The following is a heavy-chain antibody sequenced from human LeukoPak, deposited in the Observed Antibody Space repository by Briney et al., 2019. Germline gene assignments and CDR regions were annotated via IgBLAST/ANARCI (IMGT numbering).Heavy chain of an antibody. CDR2: ISGSAYST. V-gene: IGHV3-23*01. J-gene: IGHJ4*02. CDR1: GFTFSSYA. CDR3: AKETVAAPPIDY. Sequence: RSGGSLRLSCAASGFTFSSYAMGWVRQAPGKGLEWVSAISGSAYSTYYADSVKGRFTISRDNSKNTLYLQMNSLRAEDTAVYYCAKETVAAPPIDYWGQGTLVTVSS. D-gene: IGHD6-19*01.